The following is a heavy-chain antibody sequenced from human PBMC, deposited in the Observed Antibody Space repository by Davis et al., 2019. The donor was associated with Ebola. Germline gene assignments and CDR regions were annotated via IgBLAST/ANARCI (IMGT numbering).Heavy chain of an antibody. CDR3: AKPPSSSSPYGMDV. Sequence: AASVKVSCKASGYTFTSYGISWVRQAPGQGLEWMGWISPYNGNTNYAQKLQGRVTMTRDTSTSTVYMELSSLRSEDTAVYYCAKPPSSSSPYGMDVWGQGTTVTVSS. J-gene: IGHJ6*02. D-gene: IGHD6-6*01. CDR1: GYTFTSYG. V-gene: IGHV1-18*01. CDR2: ISPYNGNT.